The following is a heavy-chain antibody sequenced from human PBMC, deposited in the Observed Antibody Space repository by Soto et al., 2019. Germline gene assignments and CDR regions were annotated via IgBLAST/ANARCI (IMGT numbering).Heavy chain of an antibody. Sequence: QVQLVQSGAEVKKPGSSVNVSCKASGDTLSRFAIAWVRQAPGQGLEWMGGILSYFRRPDYAEKFQGRIKISADESTDTAYMELSSLRSDDTAIYFCATTEASINSYRDCFYHNGLHVWGQGTPVTVS. CDR2: ILSYFRRP. J-gene: IGHJ6*02. V-gene: IGHV1-69*01. D-gene: IGHD1-1*01. CDR1: GDTLSRFA. CDR3: ATTEASINSYRDCFYHNGLHV.